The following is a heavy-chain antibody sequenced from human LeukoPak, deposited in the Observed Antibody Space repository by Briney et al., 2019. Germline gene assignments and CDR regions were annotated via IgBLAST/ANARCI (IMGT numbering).Heavy chain of an antibody. CDR1: GFTFSNSW. J-gene: IGHJ4*02. D-gene: IGHD3-10*01. V-gene: IGHV3-7*01. CDR3: FGSGSYSY. CDR2: IKPDGSQT. Sequence: GGSLRLSCAASGFTFSNSWINWVRQALGKGLEWVANIKPDGSQTYYLDSVKGRFTVSRDNAKHSAYLQMSSLRAEDTAVYYCFGSGSYSYWDQGTLVTVSS.